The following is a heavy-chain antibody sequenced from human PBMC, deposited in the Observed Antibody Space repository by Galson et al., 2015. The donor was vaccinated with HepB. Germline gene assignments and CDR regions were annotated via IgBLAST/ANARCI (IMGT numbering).Heavy chain of an antibody. D-gene: IGHD7-27*01. CDR2: TYYRSKWYN. CDR3: ARGLGSLKGGFDI. CDR1: GDSVSSNSAA. V-gene: IGHV6-1*01. Sequence: CAISGDSVSSNSAAWNWIRQSPSRGLEWLGRTYYRSKWYNEYAVSVKSRIAVNPDTSRNQFSLQLNSVTPEDSAVYYCARGLGSLKGGFDIWGQETMVTVSP. J-gene: IGHJ3*02.